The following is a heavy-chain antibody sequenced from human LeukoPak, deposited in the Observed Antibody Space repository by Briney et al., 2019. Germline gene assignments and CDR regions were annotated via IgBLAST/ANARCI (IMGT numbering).Heavy chain of an antibody. Sequence: SETLSLTCTVSGGSISSYYWSWIRQPAGKGLEWIGRIYTSGSTNYNPSLKSRVTISVDTSKNQFSLKLSSVTAADTAVYYCASAYYDFWSGYYAWGQGTLVTVSS. CDR1: GGSISSYY. CDR3: ASAYYDFWSGYYA. J-gene: IGHJ4*02. D-gene: IGHD3-3*01. CDR2: IYTSGST. V-gene: IGHV4-4*07.